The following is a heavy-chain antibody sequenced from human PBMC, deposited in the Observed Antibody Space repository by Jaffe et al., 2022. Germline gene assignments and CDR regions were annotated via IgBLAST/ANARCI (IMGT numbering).Heavy chain of an antibody. CDR1: GFTFSSYE. V-gene: IGHV3-48*03. Sequence: EVQLVESGGGLVQPGGSLRLSCAASGFTFSSYEMNWVRQAPGKGLEWVSYISSSGSTIYYADSVKGRFTISRDNAKNSLYLQMNSLRAEDTAVYYCARGLSFDGDYAHFDYWGQGTLVTVSS. J-gene: IGHJ4*02. CDR3: ARGLSFDGDYAHFDY. D-gene: IGHD4-17*01. CDR2: ISSSGSTI.